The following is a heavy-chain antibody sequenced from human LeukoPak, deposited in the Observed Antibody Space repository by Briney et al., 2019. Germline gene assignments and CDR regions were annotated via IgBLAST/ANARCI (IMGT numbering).Heavy chain of an antibody. CDR2: IYYTGST. CDR3: ATGYLRLDH. D-gene: IGHD6-13*01. Sequence: SETLSLTCSVSGGSIISRDHYWDWIRQPPGKGLQWIGSIYYTGSTYYNPSVESRVTISVDTSKNQFSLDLGSVTAADTAVYYCATGYLRLDHWGQGSLVTVSS. CDR1: GGSIISRDHY. J-gene: IGHJ4*02. V-gene: IGHV4-39*01.